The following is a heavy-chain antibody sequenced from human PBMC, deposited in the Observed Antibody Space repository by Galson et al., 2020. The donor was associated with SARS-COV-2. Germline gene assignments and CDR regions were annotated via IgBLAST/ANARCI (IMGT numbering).Heavy chain of an antibody. J-gene: IGHJ2*01. D-gene: IGHD3-10*01. CDR3: ARDCARDPATGDNWYFDL. Sequence: GGSLRLSCAASGFTFSSYWMSWVRQAPGKGLQWVANIKQDGSEKYYVDSVKGRFTISRDNAENSLSLQMYSLRAEDTAVYYCARDCARDPATGDNWYFDLWGRGTLVSVSS. V-gene: IGHV3-7*01. CDR2: IKQDGSEK. CDR1: GFTFSSYW.